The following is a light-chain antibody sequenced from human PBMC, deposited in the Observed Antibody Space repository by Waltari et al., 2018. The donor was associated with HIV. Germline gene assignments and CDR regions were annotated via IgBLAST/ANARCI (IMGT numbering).Light chain of an antibody. CDR1: QAINNY. CDR2: DAS. Sequence: DIQMTQSPSSLSAFVGDRVTITCQASQAINNYLNWYQQKPGKAPKLLIYDASNLETGVPSRFSGSGSGTHFTFTVTSLQPEDVATYYCQQYDNLSITFGQGTRLEI. CDR3: QQYDNLSIT. J-gene: IGKJ5*01. V-gene: IGKV1-33*01.